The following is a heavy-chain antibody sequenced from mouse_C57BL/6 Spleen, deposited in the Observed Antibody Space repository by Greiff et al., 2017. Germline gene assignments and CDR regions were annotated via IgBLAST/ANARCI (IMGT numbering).Heavy chain of an antibody. CDR3: ARPYDGYYEAWFAY. Sequence: VQLQQSGAELVKPGASVKISCKASGYAFSSYWMNWVKQRPGKGLEWIGQIYPGDGDTNYNGKFKGKATLTADKSSSTAYMQLSSLTSEDSAVYFCARPYDGYYEAWFAYWGQGTLVTVSA. D-gene: IGHD2-3*01. CDR2: IYPGDGDT. J-gene: IGHJ3*01. CDR1: GYAFSSYW. V-gene: IGHV1-80*01.